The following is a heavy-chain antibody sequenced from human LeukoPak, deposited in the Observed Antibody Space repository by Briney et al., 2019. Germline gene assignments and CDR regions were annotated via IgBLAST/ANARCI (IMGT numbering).Heavy chain of an antibody. CDR3: ARQVERELLYWFDP. CDR2: IYHSGSI. Sequence: SQTLSLTCAVSGGSISSAGYSWSWIRQPPGKGLQWIGYIYHSGSILYNPSLKSRVTISLDKSKNQFSLKLRSVTAADTAVYYCARQVERELLYWFDPWGQGTLLTVSS. D-gene: IGHD1-26*01. J-gene: IGHJ5*02. CDR1: GGSISSAGYS. V-gene: IGHV4-30-2*01.